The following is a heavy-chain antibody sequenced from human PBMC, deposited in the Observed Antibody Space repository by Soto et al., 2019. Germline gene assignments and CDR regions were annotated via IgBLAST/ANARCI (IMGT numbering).Heavy chain of an antibody. CDR2: LSSVGSST. V-gene: IGHV3-48*03. Sequence: GGSLRLSCAASGFTFSGYEMNWVRKAPGRGLEWISYLSSVGSSTDYGDSVKGRFFISRDNGENSLLLQMNSLRADDTAVYYCARGFYTRNNYLFDYGGQEALLTVSS. D-gene: IGHD2-2*02. J-gene: IGHJ4*01. CDR1: GFTFSGYE. CDR3: ARGFYTRNNYLFDY.